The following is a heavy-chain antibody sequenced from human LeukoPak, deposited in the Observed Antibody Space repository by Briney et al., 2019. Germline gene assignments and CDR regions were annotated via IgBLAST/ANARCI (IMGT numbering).Heavy chain of an antibody. V-gene: IGHV1-69*04. CDR1: GGTFSSYA. J-gene: IGHJ4*02. CDR3: ARNYDSSKDGNDY. D-gene: IGHD3-22*01. Sequence: SVKVSCKASGGTFSSYAISWVRQAPGQGLELMGRIIPILGIANYAQKFQGRVAITADKSTSTAYMELSSLRSEDTAVYYCARNYDSSKDGNDYWGQGTLVTVSS. CDR2: IIPILGIA.